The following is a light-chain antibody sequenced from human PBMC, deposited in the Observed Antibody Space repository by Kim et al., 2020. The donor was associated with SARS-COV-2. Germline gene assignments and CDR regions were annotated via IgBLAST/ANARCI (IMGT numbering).Light chain of an antibody. CDR2: GAS. V-gene: IGKV3-20*01. CDR3: QQYGGSSLWT. J-gene: IGKJ1*01. Sequence: PRESTTRSLKTSHTTSNSYLDWNQQKPGQAPRLLIYGASTRATGIPEIFSGDGSGPDFPLTISRLEPEDFAVYYCQQYGGSSLWTFGQGTKVDIK. CDR1: HTTSNSY.